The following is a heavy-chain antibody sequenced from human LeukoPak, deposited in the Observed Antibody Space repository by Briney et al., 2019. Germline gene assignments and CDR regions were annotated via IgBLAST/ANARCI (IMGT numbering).Heavy chain of an antibody. Sequence: GGSLRLSCAASGFTFSSYAMSWVRQAPGKGLEWVSAISDSGGSTYYADSVKGRFTISRDNSKNTLYLQMNSLRAEDTAVYYCARMTTVTRNYYYYGMDVWGQGITVTVSS. J-gene: IGHJ6*02. CDR1: GFTFSSYA. V-gene: IGHV3-23*01. D-gene: IGHD4-17*01. CDR3: ARMTTVTRNYYYYGMDV. CDR2: ISDSGGST.